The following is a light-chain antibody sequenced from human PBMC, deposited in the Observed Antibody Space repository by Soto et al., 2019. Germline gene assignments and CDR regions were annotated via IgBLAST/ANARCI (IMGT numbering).Light chain of an antibody. Sequence: EIVLAQSPGTLSLSPGEGASLSCRASQSVSTNLAWYQQKPGQAPRLLIHDASNRATGIPARFSGSGSGTDFTLTISSLEPEDFAVYYCQQRNNWQTFGQGTKVDI. CDR1: QSVSTN. J-gene: IGKJ1*01. V-gene: IGKV3-11*01. CDR2: DAS. CDR3: QQRNNWQT.